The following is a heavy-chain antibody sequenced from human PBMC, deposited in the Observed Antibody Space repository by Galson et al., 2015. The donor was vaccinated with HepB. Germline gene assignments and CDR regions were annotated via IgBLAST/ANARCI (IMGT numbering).Heavy chain of an antibody. CDR1: GYNFTSYA. V-gene: IGHV1-3*01. J-gene: IGHJ6*03. CDR3: ARAGFGVPPYYYYYYYMDV. CDR2: INAGNGNT. D-gene: IGHD3-10*01. Sequence: SVKVSCKASGYNFTSYAMHWVRQAPGQRLEWMGWINAGNGNTKYSQKFQGRVTITRDTSASTAYMELSSLRSEDTAVYYCARAGFGVPPYYYYYYYMDVWGKGTTVTVSS.